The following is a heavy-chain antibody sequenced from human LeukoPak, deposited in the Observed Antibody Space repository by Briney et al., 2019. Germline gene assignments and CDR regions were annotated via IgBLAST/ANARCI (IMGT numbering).Heavy chain of an antibody. CDR2: ISYDGSNK. V-gene: IGHV3-30*04. D-gene: IGHD1-20*01. J-gene: IGHJ6*02. CDR3: AKDGPRISITPYYYYGMDV. Sequence: GRSLRLSCAASGFTFSSYAMHWVRQAPGKGLEWVAVISYDGSNKYYADSVKGRFTISRDNSKNTLYLQMNSLRAEDTVVYYCAKDGPRISITPYYYYGMDVWGQGTTVTVSS. CDR1: GFTFSSYA.